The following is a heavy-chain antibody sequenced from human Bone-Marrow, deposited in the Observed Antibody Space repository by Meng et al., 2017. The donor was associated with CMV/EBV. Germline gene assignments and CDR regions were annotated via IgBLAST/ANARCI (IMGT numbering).Heavy chain of an antibody. Sequence: ESLKISCAASGFTFSSYWMSWVRQAPGKGLEWIGEINHSGSTNYNPSLKSRVTISVDTSKNQFSLKLSSVTAADTAVYYCARHQEDFGNIIVGGADYWGQGTLVTVSS. CDR2: INHSGST. J-gene: IGHJ4*02. CDR1: GFTFSSYW. CDR3: ARHQEDFGNIIVGGADY. V-gene: IGHV4-34*01. D-gene: IGHD2-21*01.